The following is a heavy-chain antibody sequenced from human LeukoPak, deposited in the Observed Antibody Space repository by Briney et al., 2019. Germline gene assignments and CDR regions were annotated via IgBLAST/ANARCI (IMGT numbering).Heavy chain of an antibody. CDR2: ISASGGST. J-gene: IGHJ4*02. Sequence: GGSLRLSCATSGFTVRSNYMSWVRQAPGKGLEWVSAISASGGSTNYADSVKGRFTISRDTSKDTLYLQMNSLRAEDTAVYYCAKDKTTVTLWGQGTLVTVSS. V-gene: IGHV3-23*01. CDR1: GFTVRSNY. D-gene: IGHD4-11*01. CDR3: AKDKTTVTL.